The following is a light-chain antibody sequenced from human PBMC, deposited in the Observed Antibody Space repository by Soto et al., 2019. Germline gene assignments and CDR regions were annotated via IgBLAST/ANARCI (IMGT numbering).Light chain of an antibody. CDR3: TSFTTTNTGV. J-gene: IGLJ3*02. V-gene: IGLV2-14*01. CDR1: SSDVGSYNF. Sequence: QSALTQPNSVSGSPGQSIPISCTGTSSDVGSYNFVSWFQQHPGKAPKLIIYEVTNRPSGVSYRFSGSKSGNTASLTISGLQAEDEADYYCTSFTTTNTGVFGGGTKLTVL. CDR2: EVT.